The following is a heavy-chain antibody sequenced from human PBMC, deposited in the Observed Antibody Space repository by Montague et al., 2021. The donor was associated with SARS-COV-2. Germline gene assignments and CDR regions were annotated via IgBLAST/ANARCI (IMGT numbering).Heavy chain of an antibody. CDR2: STHNGST. CDR1: GGSFSGYW. V-gene: IGHV4-34*01. Sequence: SETLSLTCAVYGGSFSGYWWTWIRQSPGKGLEWIGGSTHNGSTKYNPSLKSRVTISVDTSKNQFSLDLTSVTAADTAVYYCARGAPGYWGRGTLVTVSS. J-gene: IGHJ4*02. CDR3: ARGAPGY.